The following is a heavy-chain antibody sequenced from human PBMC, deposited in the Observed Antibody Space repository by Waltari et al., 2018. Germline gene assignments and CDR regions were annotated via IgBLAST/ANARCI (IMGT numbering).Heavy chain of an antibody. CDR2: IHGAGNT. Sequence: EVQLVESGGGLIQPGGSLRLSCIASGFTVSRNYMSSVGQAPGKGVEWGSVIHGAGNTYYAHSVKGRFTISRDTSKTTLYLQMSALRAEDTAVYYCSNTRLNRPDDWYYFDYWGQGTLVTVSS. V-gene: IGHV3-53*01. J-gene: IGHJ4*02. CDR3: SNTRLNRPDDWYYFDY. D-gene: IGHD3-9*01. CDR1: GFTVSRNY.